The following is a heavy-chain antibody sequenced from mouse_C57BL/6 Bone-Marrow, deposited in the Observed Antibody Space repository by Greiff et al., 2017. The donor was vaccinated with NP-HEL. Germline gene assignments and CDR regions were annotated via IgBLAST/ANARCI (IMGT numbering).Heavy chain of an antibody. CDR1: GFTFSSYG. J-gene: IGHJ2*01. Sequence: EVKLVESGGDLVKPGGSLKLSCAASGFTFSSYGMSWVRQTPDKRLEWVATISSGGSYTYYPDSVKGRFTISRDNAKNTLYLQLSSLKSEDTAMYYCARRGVWNFDYCGQGTTLTVSS. CDR2: ISSGGSYT. CDR3: ARRGVWNFDY. V-gene: IGHV5-6*02.